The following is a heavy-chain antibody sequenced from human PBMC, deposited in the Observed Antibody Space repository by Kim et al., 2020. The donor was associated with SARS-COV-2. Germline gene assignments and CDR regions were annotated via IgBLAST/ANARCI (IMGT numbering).Heavy chain of an antibody. CDR1: GFAFSTYS. Sequence: GGSLRLSCAASGFAFSTYSMNWVRQAPGKGLEWLSYFSSTGSAIYYADSVKGRFTISRDNAKNSLYLQMNSLRVEDTAVYYCARVVGTTTAQGAFDIWGQGTMVTVSS. CDR2: FSSTGSAI. D-gene: IGHD1-26*01. V-gene: IGHV3-48*04. CDR3: ARVVGTTTAQGAFDI. J-gene: IGHJ3*02.